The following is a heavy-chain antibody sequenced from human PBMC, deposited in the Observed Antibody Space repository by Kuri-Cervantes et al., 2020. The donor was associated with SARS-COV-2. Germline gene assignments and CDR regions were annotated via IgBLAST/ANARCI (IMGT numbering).Heavy chain of an antibody. CDR2: TNPNSGKA. J-gene: IGHJ6*03. Sequence: ASVKVSCKASGGTFSSYAINWVRQATGQGLEWMGWTNPNSGKAGYAQKFQGRVTITRNTSISTAYMELSSLRSEDTAVYYWSRSLDHFRMDVWGKGTTVTVSS. CDR3: SRSLDHFRMDV. D-gene: IGHD3-16*01. CDR1: GGTFSSYA. V-gene: IGHV1-8*03.